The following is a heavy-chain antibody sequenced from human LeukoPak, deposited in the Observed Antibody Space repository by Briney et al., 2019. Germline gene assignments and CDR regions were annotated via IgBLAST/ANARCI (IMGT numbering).Heavy chain of an antibody. CDR2: ITGGGGST. D-gene: IGHD2-2*01. CDR3: AKGSTTSRPYYFDY. V-gene: IGHV3-23*01. CDR1: GFTFSSYA. J-gene: IGHJ4*02. Sequence: QSGGSLRLSCAASGFTFSSYAMSWIRQAPGEGLEWVSAITGGGGSTYHAESVKGRFTISRDSSQNTLYLQMNSLRAEDTAVYYCAKGSTTSRPYYFDYWGQGALVTVSP.